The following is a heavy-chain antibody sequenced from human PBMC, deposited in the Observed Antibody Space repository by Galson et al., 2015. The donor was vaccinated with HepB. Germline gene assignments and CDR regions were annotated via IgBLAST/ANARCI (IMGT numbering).Heavy chain of an antibody. V-gene: IGHV3-7*03. CDR2: IKQDGSEK. J-gene: IGHJ6*02. Sequence: LRLSCAASGFPFSSYWMHWVRQAPGKGLEWVANIKQDGSEKYYVDSVKGRFTISRDNAKNSLYLQMNSLRAEDTAVYYCTRSMDLWGQGTTVTVSS. CDR1: GFPFSSYW. CDR3: TRSMDL.